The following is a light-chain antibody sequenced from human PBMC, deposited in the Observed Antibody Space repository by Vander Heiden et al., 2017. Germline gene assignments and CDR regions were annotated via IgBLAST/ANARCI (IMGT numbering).Light chain of an antibody. Sequence: QAGLTQPPSVSKGLRQTATLTRTGNSNNVGNQGAAWLQQHQGHPPKLLSYRNNNRPSGISERFSASRSGNTASLTITGLQPEDEAVYYCSAWDSSLSAVVFGGGTKLTVL. J-gene: IGLJ2*01. CDR1: SNNVGNQG. V-gene: IGLV10-54*04. CDR2: RNN. CDR3: SAWDSSLSAVV.